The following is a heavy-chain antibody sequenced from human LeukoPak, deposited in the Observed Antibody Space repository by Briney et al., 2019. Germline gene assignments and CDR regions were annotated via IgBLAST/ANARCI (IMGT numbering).Heavy chain of an antibody. J-gene: IGHJ4*02. Sequence: SETLSLTCTVSGGSISSSSYYWGWIRQPPGKGLEWIGSIYYSGSTYYNPSLKSRVTISVDTSKNQFSLKLSSVTAADTAVYYCASGYSSSWWYYFDYWGQGTLVTVSS. CDR1: GGSISSSSYY. CDR2: IYYSGST. V-gene: IGHV4-39*01. CDR3: ASGYSSSWWYYFDY. D-gene: IGHD6-13*01.